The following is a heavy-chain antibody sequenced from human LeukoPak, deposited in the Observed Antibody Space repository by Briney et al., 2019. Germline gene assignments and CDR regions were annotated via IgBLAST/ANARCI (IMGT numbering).Heavy chain of an antibody. CDR1: GGSISSGGYY. V-gene: IGHV4-31*03. J-gene: IGHJ4*02. CDR3: ATIRSGSSWYYFDY. Sequence: PSQTLSLTCTVSGGSISSGGYYWSWIRQPPGKGLEWIGDINHSGSANYNPSLKSRVTISVDTSKNQFSLKLSSVTAADTAVYYCATIRSGSSWYYFDYWDQGTLVTVSS. D-gene: IGHD6-13*01. CDR2: INHSGSA.